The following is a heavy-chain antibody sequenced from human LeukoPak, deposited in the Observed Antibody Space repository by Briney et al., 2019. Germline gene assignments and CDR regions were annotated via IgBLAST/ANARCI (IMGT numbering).Heavy chain of an antibody. D-gene: IGHD3-10*01. CDR2: INHSGSS. Sequence: SETLSLTCAVYGGSLSNYYWSWIRQPPGKGLEWIGEINHSGSSKFNPSLKSRVTILVDMSKSQFSLELRSVTAADTAVYYCARGPASGSDFAWFDPWGQGTLVTVSS. V-gene: IGHV4-34*01. CDR1: GGSLSNYY. CDR3: ARGPASGSDFAWFDP. J-gene: IGHJ5*02.